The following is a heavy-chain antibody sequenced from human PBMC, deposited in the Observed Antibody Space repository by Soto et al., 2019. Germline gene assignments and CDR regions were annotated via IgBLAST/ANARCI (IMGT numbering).Heavy chain of an antibody. CDR2: IYYRGNT. CDR1: GGSISPYY. J-gene: IGHJ4*02. D-gene: IGHD3-9*01. CDR3: ARHPGYYDVLTGYSTYYFDS. Sequence: QVQLQESGPGLVKPSETLSLTCTVSGGSISPYYWSWIRQPPGKGLEWIGYIYYRGNTNYNPFFKSRVTISVDTSKNQFSLRLSSVTAADTALYYCARHPGYYDVLTGYSTYYFDSWGQGTLVTVSS. V-gene: IGHV4-59*08.